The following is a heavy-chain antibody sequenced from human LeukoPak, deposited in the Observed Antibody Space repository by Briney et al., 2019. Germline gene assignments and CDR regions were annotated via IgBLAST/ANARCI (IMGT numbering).Heavy chain of an antibody. Sequence: GGSLRLSSAASGFTFRSYDMHWVREATGKGLECVSGIGTAGEIYYPGSVKGRFTISRENAKNSLYLQMNSLRAGDTAVYYCARDRWGYSYGGDWGQGTLVTVSS. D-gene: IGHD5-18*01. CDR3: ARDRWGYSYGGD. CDR1: GFTFRSYD. J-gene: IGHJ4*02. V-gene: IGHV3-13*01. CDR2: IGTAGEI.